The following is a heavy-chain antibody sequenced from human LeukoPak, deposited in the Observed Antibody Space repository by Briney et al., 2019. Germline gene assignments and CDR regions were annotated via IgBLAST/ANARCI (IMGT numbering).Heavy chain of an antibody. Sequence: SETLSLTCTVSGGSISSSSYYWGWIRQPPGKGLEWIGSTYYSGSTYYNPSLKSRVTISVDTSKNQFSLKLSSVTAADTAVYYCARLISSWYFDYWGQGTLVTVSS. CDR3: ARLISSWYFDY. D-gene: IGHD6-13*01. CDR1: GGSISSSSYY. J-gene: IGHJ4*02. CDR2: TYYSGST. V-gene: IGHV4-39*01.